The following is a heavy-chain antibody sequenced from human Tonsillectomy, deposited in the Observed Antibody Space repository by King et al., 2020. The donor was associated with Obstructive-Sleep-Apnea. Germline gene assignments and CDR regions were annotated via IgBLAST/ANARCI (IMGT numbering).Heavy chain of an antibody. J-gene: IGHJ6*02. D-gene: IGHD3-10*01. Sequence: QLQESGPGLVKPSETLSLTCTVSGGSISSYYWSWIRQPPGKGLEWIGYIYYSGSTNYNPSLKSRVTISVDTSKNQFPLKLSSVTAADTAVYYGAGEGTRVRGVFGGMDVWGQGTTVTVSS. CDR1: GGSISSYY. V-gene: IGHV4-59*01. CDR3: AGEGTRVRGVFGGMDV. CDR2: IYYSGST.